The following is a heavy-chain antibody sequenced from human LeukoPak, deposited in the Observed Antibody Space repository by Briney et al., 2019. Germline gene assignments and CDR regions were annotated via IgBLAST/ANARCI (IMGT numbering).Heavy chain of an antibody. CDR2: INSDGRII. D-gene: IGHD3-10*01. CDR3: ARGRGWYFDL. V-gene: IGHV3-74*01. CDR1: GFTFSNYW. J-gene: IGHJ2*01. Sequence: GGSLRLSCAASGFTFSNYWMHWVRHVPGKGLVWVSHINSDGRIINYADSVKGRFTISRDNAKNTLYLQMNSLRVEDTAVYYCARGRGWYFDLWGRGTLVTASS.